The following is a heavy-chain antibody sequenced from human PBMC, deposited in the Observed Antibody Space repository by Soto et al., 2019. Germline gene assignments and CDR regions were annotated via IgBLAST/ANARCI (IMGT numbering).Heavy chain of an antibody. CDR1: GFSLSTSGMC. CDR2: IDWDDDK. Sequence: SGPTLVNPTQTLTLTCTFSGFSLSTSGMCVSWIRQPPGKALEWLARIDWDDDKYYSTSLKTRLTISKDTSKNQVVLTMTNMDPVDTATYYCARPPYSNYGIYYSGMDVWGQGTTVTVSS. J-gene: IGHJ6*02. CDR3: ARPPYSNYGIYYSGMDV. D-gene: IGHD4-4*01. V-gene: IGHV2-70*11.